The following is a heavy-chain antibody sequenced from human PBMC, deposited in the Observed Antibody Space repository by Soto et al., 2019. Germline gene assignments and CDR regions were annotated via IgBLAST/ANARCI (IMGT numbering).Heavy chain of an antibody. CDR1: GGTFSSYA. D-gene: IGHD6-13*01. Sequence: SVKVSCKASGGTFSSYAISWVRQAPGQGLEWMGGIIPIFGTANYAQKFQGRVTITADESTSTAYMELSSLRSEDTAVYYCARLSLNSSSQKDYYYGMDVWGQGTTVTVSS. J-gene: IGHJ6*02. CDR2: IIPIFGTA. V-gene: IGHV1-69*13. CDR3: ARLSLNSSSQKDYYYGMDV.